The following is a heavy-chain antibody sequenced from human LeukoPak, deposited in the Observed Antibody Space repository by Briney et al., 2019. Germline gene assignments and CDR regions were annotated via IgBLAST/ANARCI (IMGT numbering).Heavy chain of an antibody. J-gene: IGHJ4*02. D-gene: IGHD3-3*01. CDR3: ARAEFWSGYYFDY. CDR1: GGSISSYY. Sequence: SETLSLTCTVSGGSISSYYWSWIRQPAGKGLEWLGHSYTGGSTNYTPPLKSRVTMSVDTSKNQFSLKLSSVTAADTAVYYCARAEFWSGYYFDYWGQGTLVTVSS. V-gene: IGHV4-4*07. CDR2: SYTGGST.